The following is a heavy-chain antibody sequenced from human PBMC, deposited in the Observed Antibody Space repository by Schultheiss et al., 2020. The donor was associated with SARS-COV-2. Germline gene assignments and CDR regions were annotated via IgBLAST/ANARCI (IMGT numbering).Heavy chain of an antibody. J-gene: IGHJ6*02. V-gene: IGHV3-11*01. CDR3: ARVRSSSRGGYYYGMDV. D-gene: IGHD6-6*01. CDR1: GGSISSSSYY. CDR2: ISSSGSTI. Sequence: LSLTCAVSGGSISSSSYYWGWIRQPPGKGLEWVSYISSSGSTIYYADSVKGRFTISRDNAKNSLYLQMNSLRAEDTAVYYCARVRSSSRGGYYYGMDVWGQGTTVTVSS.